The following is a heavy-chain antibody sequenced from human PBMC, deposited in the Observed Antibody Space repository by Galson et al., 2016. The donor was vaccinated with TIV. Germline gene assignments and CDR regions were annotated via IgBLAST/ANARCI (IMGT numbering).Heavy chain of an antibody. V-gene: IGHV3-23*01. CDR2: ISGRGGTT. CDR3: ARGPTTRRGYYGLDI. J-gene: IGHJ6*02. CDR1: GFSLSDYA. Sequence: SLRLSCAASGFSLSDYAMTWVRQAPGKGLEWVSDISGRGGTTHYADSVKGRFTISRDKSKNTLYLHMSSLRAEDTALYYCARGPTTRRGYYGLDIWGQGTTVTVSS. D-gene: IGHD1-26*01.